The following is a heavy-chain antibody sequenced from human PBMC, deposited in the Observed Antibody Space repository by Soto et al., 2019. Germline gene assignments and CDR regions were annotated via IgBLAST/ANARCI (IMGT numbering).Heavy chain of an antibody. CDR1: GFSFTNYW. Sequence: GETLKISCKTSGFSFTNYWISWVRHVPGKCLEWMGNIDPVDSYVNYSPSFQGHVTFSVDTSISTAFLHWSSLQASDSATYFCARIESIARNWFDPWGQGTLVTVSS. CDR2: IDPVDSYV. V-gene: IGHV5-10-1*01. CDR3: ARIESIARNWFDP. D-gene: IGHD6-13*01. J-gene: IGHJ5*02.